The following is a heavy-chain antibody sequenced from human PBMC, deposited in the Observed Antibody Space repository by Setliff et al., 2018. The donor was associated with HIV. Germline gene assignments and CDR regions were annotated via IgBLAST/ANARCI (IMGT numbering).Heavy chain of an antibody. CDR3: ARGLGMVESTTPFDF. CDR1: GGSISSSSSY. Sequence: SETLSLTCTVSGGSISSSSSYWGWIRQSPGKGLEWIGSIYYSGSTYYNPSLKSRVTISVDTSKNQFSLNLTPVTAADAGVYYCARGLGMVESTTPFDFWGQGTLVTVSS. J-gene: IGHJ4*02. CDR2: IYYSGST. V-gene: IGHV4-39*01. D-gene: IGHD1-26*01.